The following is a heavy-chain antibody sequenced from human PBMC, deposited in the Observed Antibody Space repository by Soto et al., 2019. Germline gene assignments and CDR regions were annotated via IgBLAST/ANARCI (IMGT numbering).Heavy chain of an antibody. J-gene: IGHJ3*02. CDR2: AYYTGST. D-gene: IGHD2-8*01. V-gene: IGHV4-59*08. Sequence: QVQLQESGPGLVKPSETLSLTCTVSGVSINAYYWSWIRQPPGKGLEWIGYAYYTGSTTYDPSLSSRVTISVDRSNNPISLNLGSVTAADTAVYYCARWTYIICWDDAFDIWGQGTMVTASS. CDR3: ARWTYIICWDDAFDI. CDR1: GVSINAYY.